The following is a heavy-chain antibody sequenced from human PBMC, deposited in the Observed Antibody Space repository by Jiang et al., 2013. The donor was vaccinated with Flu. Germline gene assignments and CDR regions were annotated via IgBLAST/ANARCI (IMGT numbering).Heavy chain of an antibody. CDR3: ARPFCRPRCWPYYYGMDV. D-gene: IGHD3-3*01. CDR1: GFTFSDYY. V-gene: IGHV3-11*04. J-gene: IGHJ6*02. CDR2: ISSSGSTI. Sequence: QLVESGGGLVKPGGSLRLSCAASGFTFSDYYMSWIRQAPGKGLEWVSYISSSGSTIYYADSVKGRFTISRDNAKNSLYLQMNSLRAEDTAVYYCARPFCRPRCWPYYYGMDVWGQGTTVTVSS.